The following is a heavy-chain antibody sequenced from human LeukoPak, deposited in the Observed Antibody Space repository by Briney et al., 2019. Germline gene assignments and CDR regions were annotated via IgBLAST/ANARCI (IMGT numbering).Heavy chain of an antibody. CDR3: ARATIADSSTYYIDY. D-gene: IGHD3-22*01. CDR1: GYTFTGYY. V-gene: IGHV1-2*02. CDR2: INPNSGDT. Sequence: ASVKVSCKASGYTFTGYYMHWVRQAPGQGLEWMGWINPNSGDTKYAQKFQGRVTMTRDTSISTAYMEVSRLTSNDTAVYYCARATIADSSTYYIDYWGLGTLVTVSS. J-gene: IGHJ4*02.